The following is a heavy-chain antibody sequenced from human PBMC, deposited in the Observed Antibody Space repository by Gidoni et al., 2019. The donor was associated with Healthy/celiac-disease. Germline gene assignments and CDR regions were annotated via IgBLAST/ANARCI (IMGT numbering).Heavy chain of an antibody. D-gene: IGHD3-22*01. CDR1: GFTFSSYA. J-gene: IGHJ3*02. CDR3: AKDDYYDSSGVDAFDI. Sequence: EVQLLESGGGLVQPGGSLRLSCAASGFTFSSYAMSWVRQAPGKGLEWVSAISGSGGCTYYADSVKGRFTISRDNSKNTLYLQMNSLRAEDTAVYYCAKDDYYDSSGVDAFDIWGQGTMVTVSS. CDR2: ISGSGGCT. V-gene: IGHV3-23*01.